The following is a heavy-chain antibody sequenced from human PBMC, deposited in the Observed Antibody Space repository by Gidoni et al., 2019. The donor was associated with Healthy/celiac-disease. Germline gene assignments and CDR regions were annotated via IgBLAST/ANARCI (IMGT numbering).Heavy chain of an antibody. CDR3: AREGIAVAGTNWFDP. CDR2: ISYDGSNK. D-gene: IGHD6-19*01. J-gene: IGHJ5*02. CDR1: GFPFRSYA. Sequence: QVQLLESGGGVVQPGRSLRLSCAASGFPFRSYAMHWVRQAPGKGLEWVAVISYDGSNKYYADSVKGRFTIARDNSKNTLYLQMNSLRAEDTAVYYCAREGIAVAGTNWFDPWGQGTLVTVSS. V-gene: IGHV3-30*01.